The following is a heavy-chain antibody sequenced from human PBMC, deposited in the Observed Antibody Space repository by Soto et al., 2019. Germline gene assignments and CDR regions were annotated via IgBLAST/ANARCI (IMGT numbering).Heavy chain of an antibody. CDR3: AHSIVSLPFWAFDY. CDR2: IYWDDDK. J-gene: IGHJ4*02. CDR1: GFSLSTSGVG. D-gene: IGHD3-16*01. Sequence: QITLKESGPTLVKPTQTLTLTCTFSGFSLSTSGVGVGWIRQPPGKALEWLALIYWDDDKRYSPSLKSRLTSTKDPSKNQVVLTMTTMDPVDTATYYCAHSIVSLPFWAFDYWGQGTLVTVSS. V-gene: IGHV2-5*02.